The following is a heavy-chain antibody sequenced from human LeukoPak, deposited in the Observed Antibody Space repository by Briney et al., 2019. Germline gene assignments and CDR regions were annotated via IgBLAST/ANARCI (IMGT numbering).Heavy chain of an antibody. CDR3: ARDSSPYLVVRGVISYYYYYMDV. Sequence: PGGSLRLSCAASGFTFSSYSMNWVRQAPGKGLEWVSSISSSSSYIYYADSVKGRFTISRDNAKNSLYLQMNSLRAEDTAVYYCARDSSPYLVVRGVISYYYYYMDVWGKGTTVTVSS. V-gene: IGHV3-21*01. CDR2: ISSSSSYI. CDR1: GFTFSSYS. J-gene: IGHJ6*03. D-gene: IGHD3-10*01.